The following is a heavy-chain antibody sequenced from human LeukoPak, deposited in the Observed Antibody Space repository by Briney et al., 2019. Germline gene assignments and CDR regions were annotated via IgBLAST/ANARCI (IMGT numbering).Heavy chain of an antibody. CDR1: GGSISSGGYS. CDR3: ARDSVSSGSSLDY. Sequence: SETLSLTCAVSGGSISSGGYSWSWIRQPPGKGLEWIGYIYYSGSTYYNPSLKSRVTISVDTSKNQFSLKLSSVTAADTAVYYCARDSVSSGSSLDYWGQGTLVTVSS. J-gene: IGHJ4*02. D-gene: IGHD1-26*01. V-gene: IGHV4-30-4*07. CDR2: IYYSGST.